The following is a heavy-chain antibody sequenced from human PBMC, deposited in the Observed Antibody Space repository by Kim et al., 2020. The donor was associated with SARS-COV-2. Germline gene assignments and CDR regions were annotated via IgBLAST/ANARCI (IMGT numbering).Heavy chain of an antibody. CDR1: GYSFTSYW. D-gene: IGHD3-22*01. CDR2: IYPGDSDT. J-gene: IGHJ4*02. V-gene: IGHV5-51*01. CDR3: ARLLRGVYYDSSGYPDY. Sequence: GESLKISCKGSGYSFTSYWIGWVRQMPGKGLEWMGIIYPGDSDTRYSPSFQGQVTISADKSISTAYLQWSSLKASDTAMYYCARLLRGVYYDSSGYPDYWGQGTLVTVSS.